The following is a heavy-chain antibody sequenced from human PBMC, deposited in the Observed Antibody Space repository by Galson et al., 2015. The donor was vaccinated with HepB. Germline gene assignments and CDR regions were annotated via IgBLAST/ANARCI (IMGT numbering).Heavy chain of an antibody. CDR2: IYYSGST. Sequence: LSLTCTVSGGSISSYYWSWIRQPPGKGLEWIGYIYYSGSTNYNPSLKSRITLSVDTSKIQFSLNLTSVTAADTAVYYCARSNIYGSRELDYWGQGTLVTVSS. D-gene: IGHD5-18*01. J-gene: IGHJ4*02. CDR1: GGSISSYY. V-gene: IGHV4-59*12. CDR3: ARSNIYGSRELDY.